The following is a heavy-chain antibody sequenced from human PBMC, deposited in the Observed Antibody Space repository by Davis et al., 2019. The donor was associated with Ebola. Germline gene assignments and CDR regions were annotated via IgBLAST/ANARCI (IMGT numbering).Heavy chain of an antibody. CDR1: GFTFSSYG. Sequence: PGGSLRLSCAASGFTFSSYGMHWVRQAPGKGLEWVSSISSSSSYIYYADSVKGRFTISRDNAKNSLYLQMNSLRAEDTAVYYCARDAPQGSSKDYWGQGTLVTVSS. D-gene: IGHD3-10*01. V-gene: IGHV3-21*01. CDR3: ARDAPQGSSKDY. J-gene: IGHJ4*02. CDR2: ISSSSSYI.